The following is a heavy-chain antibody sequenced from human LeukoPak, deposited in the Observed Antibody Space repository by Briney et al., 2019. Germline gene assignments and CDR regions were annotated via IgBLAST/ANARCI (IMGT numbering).Heavy chain of an antibody. D-gene: IGHD6-6*01. V-gene: IGHV4-39*02. Sequence: SETLSLTCTVSGGSISSSSYYWGWIRQPPGKGLEWIGSIYYSGSTYYNPSLKSRVTISVDTSKNQFSLKLSSVTAADAAVYYCAREYSSFLDYYYGMDVWGQGTTVTVSS. CDR3: AREYSSFLDYYYGMDV. CDR2: IYYSGST. CDR1: GGSISSSSYY. J-gene: IGHJ6*02.